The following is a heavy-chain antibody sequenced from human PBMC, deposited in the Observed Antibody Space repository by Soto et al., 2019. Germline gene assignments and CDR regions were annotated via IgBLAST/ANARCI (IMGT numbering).Heavy chain of an antibody. Sequence: QITLKESGPTLVKPTQTLTLTCTFSGFSLSTSGVGVGWIRQPPGKALEWLALIYWNDDKRYSPSLKSRLTITKDTSKNQVVLTMTNMDPVDTATYYCALALSTTDYDSSGYYLYYFDYWGQGTLVTVSS. CDR2: IYWNDDK. J-gene: IGHJ4*02. CDR3: ALALSTTDYDSSGYYLYYFDY. V-gene: IGHV2-5*01. D-gene: IGHD3-22*01. CDR1: GFSLSTSGVG.